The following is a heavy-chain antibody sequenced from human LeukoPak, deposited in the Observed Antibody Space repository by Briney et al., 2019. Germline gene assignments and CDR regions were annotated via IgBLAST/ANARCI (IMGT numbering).Heavy chain of an antibody. V-gene: IGHV3-21*01. Sequence: GGSLRLSCAASGLTFSSYSMNWVRQAPGKGLEWVSSISSSSSYIYYADSVKGRFTISRDNAKNSLYLQMNSLRAEDTAVYYCARDGYCSSTSCRSTFDYWGQGTLVTVSS. CDR3: ARDGYCSSTSCRSTFDY. CDR2: ISSSSSYI. D-gene: IGHD2-2*01. J-gene: IGHJ4*02. CDR1: GLTFSSYS.